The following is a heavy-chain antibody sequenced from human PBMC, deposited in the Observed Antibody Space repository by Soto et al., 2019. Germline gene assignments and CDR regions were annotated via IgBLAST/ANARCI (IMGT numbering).Heavy chain of an antibody. V-gene: IGHV3-43*01. CDR1: GFTLDDYT. D-gene: IGHD2-2*01. J-gene: IGHJ6*02. Sequence: PGGSLRLSCAASGFTLDDYTMHWVRQAPGKGLEWVSLISWDGGSTYYADSVKGRFTISRDNSKNSLYLQMNSLRTEDTALYYCAKDTAMGSGMDVWGQGTTVTVSS. CDR3: AKDTAMGSGMDV. CDR2: ISWDGGST.